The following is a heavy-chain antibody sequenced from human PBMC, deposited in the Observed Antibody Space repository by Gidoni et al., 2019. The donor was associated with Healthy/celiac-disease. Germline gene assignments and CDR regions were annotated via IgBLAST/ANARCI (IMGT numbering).Heavy chain of an antibody. CDR3: AKCVTFGGVTVNAFDI. V-gene: IGHV3-23*01. CDR1: GFTFSRYA. D-gene: IGHD3-16*01. Sequence: EVQLLESGGGLVQPGGSLRLSCAASGFTFSRYAMSWVRQAPGKGLEWVSAISGSGGSTYYADSVKGRFTISRDNSKNTLYLQMNSLRAEDTAVYYCAKCVTFGGVTVNAFDIWGQGTMVTVSS. J-gene: IGHJ3*02. CDR2: ISGSGGST.